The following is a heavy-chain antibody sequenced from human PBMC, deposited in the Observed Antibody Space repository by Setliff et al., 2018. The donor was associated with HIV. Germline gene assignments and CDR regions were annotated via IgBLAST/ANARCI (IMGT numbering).Heavy chain of an antibody. V-gene: IGHV4-39*07. J-gene: IGHJ6*03. D-gene: IGHD1-26*01. CDR3: ARGARLLAAYSDRWDYFYMAV. CDR2: IYYSGNT. Sequence: SETLSLTCTVSGGSIINHFWSWIRQPPGKGLEWIGTIYYSGNTYYNPSLKSRVIISVDTSKNQFSLKVNSMTAADTAVYYCARGARLLAAYSDRWDYFYMAVWGKGTTVTVSS. CDR1: GGSIINHF.